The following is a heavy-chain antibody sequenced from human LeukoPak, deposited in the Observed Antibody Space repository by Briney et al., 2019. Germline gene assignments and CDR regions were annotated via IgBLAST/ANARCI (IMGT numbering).Heavy chain of an antibody. CDR2: INPNSGGT. V-gene: IGHV1-2*02. J-gene: IGHJ5*02. CDR3: ARDKPPYSSGWYREDWFDP. CDR1: VYTFTGYY. Sequence: GASVKVSCKASVYTFTGYYMHWVRQAPGQGLEWMGWINPNSGGTNYAQKFQGRVTMTRDRSISTAYMELSRLRSDDTAVYYCARDKPPYSSGWYREDWFDPWGQGTLVTVSS. D-gene: IGHD6-19*01.